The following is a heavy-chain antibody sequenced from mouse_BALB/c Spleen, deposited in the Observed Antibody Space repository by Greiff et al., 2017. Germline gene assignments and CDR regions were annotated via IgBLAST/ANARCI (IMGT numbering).Heavy chain of an antibody. V-gene: IGHV5-6-3*01. CDR2: INSNGGST. D-gene: IGHD1-1*01. Sequence: EVQLVESGGGLVQPGGSLKLSCAASGFTFSSYGMSWVRQTPDKRLELVATINSNGGSTYYPDSVKGRFTISRDNAKNTLYLQMSSLKSEDTAMYYCARDNYGSSIFAYWGQGTLVTVSA. CDR3: ARDNYGSSIFAY. J-gene: IGHJ3*01. CDR1: GFTFSSYG.